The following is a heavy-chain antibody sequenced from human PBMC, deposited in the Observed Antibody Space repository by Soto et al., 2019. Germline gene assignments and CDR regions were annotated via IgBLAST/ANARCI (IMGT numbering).Heavy chain of an antibody. D-gene: IGHD3-3*01. V-gene: IGHV4-61*01. CDR2: VYHTGRT. J-gene: IGHJ4*02. Sequence: SETLSLTCTVSGGSFKSGSYSWSWLRQPPGKGLEWIGYVYHTGRTSYNPSLKSRVSISMDTSKNQFSLNLDSVTAADTAVYFCARDFAYFDSWGQGTLVTVSS. CDR3: ARDFAYFDS. CDR1: GGSFKSGSYS.